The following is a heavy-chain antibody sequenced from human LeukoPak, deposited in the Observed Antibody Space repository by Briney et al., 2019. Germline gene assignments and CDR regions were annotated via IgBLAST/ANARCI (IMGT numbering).Heavy chain of an antibody. V-gene: IGHV3-21*01. Sequence: PGGSLRLSCAASGFTLSSYSMNWVRQAPGKGLEWVSSISSSSSYIYYADSVKGRFTISRDNAKNSLYLQMNSLRAEDTAVYYCARATVAGTSWFDPWGQGTLVTVSS. CDR1: GFTLSSYS. J-gene: IGHJ5*02. D-gene: IGHD6-19*01. CDR3: ARATVAGTSWFDP. CDR2: ISSSSSYI.